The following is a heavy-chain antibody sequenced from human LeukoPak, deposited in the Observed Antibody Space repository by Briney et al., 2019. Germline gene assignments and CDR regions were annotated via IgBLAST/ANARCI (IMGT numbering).Heavy chain of an antibody. J-gene: IGHJ4*02. CDR1: GYTFTGYY. Sequence: ASVKVSCKASGYTFTGYYMHWVRQAPGQGLEWMGWINPNSGGTNYAQKFQGRVTMTRDTSISTAYMELSRLRSDDTAVYYCARVQYYYDSSGYNYYFDYWGQGTLVTVSS. CDR2: INPNSGGT. V-gene: IGHV1-2*02. D-gene: IGHD3-22*01. CDR3: ARVQYYYDSSGYNYYFDY.